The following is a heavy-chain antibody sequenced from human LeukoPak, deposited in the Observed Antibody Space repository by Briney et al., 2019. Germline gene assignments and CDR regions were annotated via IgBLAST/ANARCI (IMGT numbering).Heavy chain of an antibody. J-gene: IGHJ6*03. V-gene: IGHV3-48*01. CDR2: ISSSSSTI. CDR1: GFTFSSYS. CDR3: AREWDYYYYMDV. Sequence: SGGSLRLSCAASGFTFSSYSMNWVRQAPGKGLEWVSYISSSSSTIYYADSVKGRFTISRDNAKNSLYLQMNSLRAEDTAVYYCAREWDYYYYMDVWGKGTTVTVSS.